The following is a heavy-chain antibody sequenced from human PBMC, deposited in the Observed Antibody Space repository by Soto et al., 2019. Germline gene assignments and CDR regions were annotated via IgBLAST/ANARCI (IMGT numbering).Heavy chain of an antibody. D-gene: IGHD6-13*01. Sequence: SETLSLTCTVSGGSISSSSYYWGWIRQPPGKGLEWIGSIYYSGSTYYNPSLKSRVTISVDTSKNQFSLKLSSVTAADTAVYYCARHSSSWYRDYYGMDVWGQGTTVTVSS. CDR1: GGSISSSSYY. CDR2: IYYSGST. CDR3: ARHSSSWYRDYYGMDV. J-gene: IGHJ6*02. V-gene: IGHV4-39*01.